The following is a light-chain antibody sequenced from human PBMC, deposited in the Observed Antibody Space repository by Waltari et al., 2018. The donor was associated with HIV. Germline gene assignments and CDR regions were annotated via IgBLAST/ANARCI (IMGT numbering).Light chain of an antibody. CDR3: AAWDDSLIAHV. J-gene: IGLJ1*01. CDR1: TSTIQSNA. Sequence: QSVLTQPPSISGTPGQRVTISSSGSTSTIQSNAVNWYQHHPVTAAKLLIYSDNQLASGVPDRFAGSKSGTSASLAISGLQSDDEADYYCAAWDDSLIAHVFGPGTKVTVL. V-gene: IGLV1-44*01. CDR2: SDN.